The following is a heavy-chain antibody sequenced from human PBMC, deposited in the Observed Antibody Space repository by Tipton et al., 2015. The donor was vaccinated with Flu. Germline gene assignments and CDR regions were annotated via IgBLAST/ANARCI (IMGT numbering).Heavy chain of an antibody. V-gene: IGHV3-23*01. CDR2: ISGSGSNT. D-gene: IGHD3-9*01. J-gene: IGHJ4*02. Sequence: SLRLSCAASGFTFSGYAMSWVRQAPGKGLEWVSGISGSGSNTYYADSVKGRFTISRDNSKNTLYLQVNSLRAEDTAVYYCARGYDILTDGGGYFDYWGQGTLVTVSS. CDR1: GFTFSGYA. CDR3: ARGYDILTDGGGYFDY.